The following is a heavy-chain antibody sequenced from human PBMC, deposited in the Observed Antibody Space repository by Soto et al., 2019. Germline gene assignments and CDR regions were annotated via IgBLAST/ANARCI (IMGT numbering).Heavy chain of an antibody. V-gene: IGHV4-59*08. CDR2: FFFIGST. Sequence: SSETLSLTCTVSGGSISSYYWSWIRQPPGKGLEWFVFFFFIGSTNYNPSLKSRVTISVDTSKNQFSLKLTSVTAADTALYYCARFVPCSDGTCPLDYWGQGTLVTVSS. J-gene: IGHJ4*02. D-gene: IGHD2-15*01. CDR1: GGSISSYY. CDR3: ARFVPCSDGTCPLDY.